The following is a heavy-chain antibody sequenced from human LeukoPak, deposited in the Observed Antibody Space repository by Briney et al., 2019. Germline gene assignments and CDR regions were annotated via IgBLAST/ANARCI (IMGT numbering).Heavy chain of an antibody. Sequence: SVKVSCKASGYTFTSYGISWVRQAPGQGLEWMGGIIPIFGTANYAQKFQGRVTITADESTSTAYMELSSLRSEDTAVYYCARGAAAGYYGPSNYYYYGMDVWGQGTTVTVSS. D-gene: IGHD3-22*01. V-gene: IGHV1-69*13. CDR2: IIPIFGTA. CDR3: ARGAAAGYYGPSNYYYYGMDV. J-gene: IGHJ6*02. CDR1: GYTFTSYG.